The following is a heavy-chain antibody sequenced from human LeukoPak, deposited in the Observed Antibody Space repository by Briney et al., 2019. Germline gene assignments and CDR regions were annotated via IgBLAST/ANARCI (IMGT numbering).Heavy chain of an antibody. V-gene: IGHV3-30-3*01. J-gene: IGHJ4*02. CDR2: ISYDGSNK. CDR3: ARNHPQGAFDY. Sequence: AGGSLRLSCAAPGFTFSSYAMHWVRQAPGKGLEWVAVISYDGSNKYYADSVKGRFTISRDNSKNTLYLQMNSLRAEDTAVYYCARNHPQGAFDYWGQGTLVTVSS. CDR1: GFTFSSYA. D-gene: IGHD1-26*01.